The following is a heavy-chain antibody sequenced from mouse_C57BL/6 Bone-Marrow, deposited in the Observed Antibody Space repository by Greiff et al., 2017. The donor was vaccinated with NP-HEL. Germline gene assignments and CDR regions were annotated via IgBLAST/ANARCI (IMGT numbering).Heavy chain of an antibody. CDR2: IDPEDGET. J-gene: IGHJ1*03. CDR3: ASLTTVERGYFDV. V-gene: IGHV14-2*01. D-gene: IGHD1-1*01. Sequence: EVKLMESGAELVKPGASVKLSCTASGFNIKDYYMHWVKQRTEQGLEWIGRIDPEDGETKYAPKFQGKATITADTSSNTAYLQLSSLTSEDTAVYYCASLTTVERGYFDVWGTGTTVTVSS. CDR1: GFNIKDYY.